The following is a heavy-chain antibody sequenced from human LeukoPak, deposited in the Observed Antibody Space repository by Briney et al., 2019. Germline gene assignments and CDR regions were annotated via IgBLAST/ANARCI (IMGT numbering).Heavy chain of an antibody. CDR3: ARDSGNYGHFDY. CDR1: GFTFSSYG. J-gene: IGHJ4*02. V-gene: IGHV3-33*01. D-gene: IGHD3-16*01. Sequence: GGSLRLSCAASGFTFSSYGMHWVRQAPGKGLEWVAVIWYDGSNKYYADSVKGRFTISRDNSKNTLYLQMNSLRAEDTAVYYCARDSGNYGHFDYWGQGSLVTVSS. CDR2: IWYDGSNK.